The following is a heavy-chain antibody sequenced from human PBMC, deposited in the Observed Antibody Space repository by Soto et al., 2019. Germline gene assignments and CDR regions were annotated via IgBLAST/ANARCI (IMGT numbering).Heavy chain of an antibody. Sequence: LSLTCTVSGGSISSGGYYWSWIRQHPGKGLEWIGYIYYSGSTYYNPSLKSRVTISVDTSKNQFSLKLSSVTAADTAVYYCAREGQQLPNWFDPWGQGTLVTVSS. CDR2: IYYSGST. CDR1: GGSISSGGYY. D-gene: IGHD6-13*01. V-gene: IGHV4-31*03. J-gene: IGHJ5*02. CDR3: AREGQQLPNWFDP.